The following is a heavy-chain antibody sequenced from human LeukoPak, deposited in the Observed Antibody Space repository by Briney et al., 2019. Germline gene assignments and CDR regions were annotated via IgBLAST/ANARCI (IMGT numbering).Heavy chain of an antibody. V-gene: IGHV3-48*01. J-gene: IGHJ4*02. CDR2: ISSSSSTI. CDR3: ARGSSSWPFDY. Sequence: GSLRLSCAASGFTFSSYSMNWVRQAPGKGLEWVSYISSSSSTIYYADSVKGRFTISRDNAKNSLYLQMNSLRAEDTAVYYCARGSSSWPFDYWGQGTLVTVSS. D-gene: IGHD6-13*01. CDR1: GFTFSSYS.